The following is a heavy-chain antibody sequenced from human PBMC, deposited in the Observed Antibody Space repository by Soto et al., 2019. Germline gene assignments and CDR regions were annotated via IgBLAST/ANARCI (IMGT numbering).Heavy chain of an antibody. V-gene: IGHV3-15*07. CDR3: TTLWIQLWFLYYGMDV. J-gene: IGHJ6*02. Sequence: GGSLRLSCAASGFTFSNAWMNWVRQAPGKGLEWVGRIKSKTGGGTTDYAAPVKGRFTISRDDSKNTLYLQMNSLKTEDTAVYYCTTLWIQLWFLYYGMDVWGQGTTVTVSS. CDR1: GFTFSNAW. D-gene: IGHD5-18*01. CDR2: IKSKTGGGTT.